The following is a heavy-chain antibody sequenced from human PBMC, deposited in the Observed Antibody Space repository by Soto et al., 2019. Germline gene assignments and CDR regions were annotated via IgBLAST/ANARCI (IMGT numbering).Heavy chain of an antibody. Sequence: PGGSLRLSCEASGFTFSRYPLHWVRQAPGKGLEWVAVISYDGSEKYPADSVKGRISISRDNSKNTLYLQMNSLRAEDTAVYYCAMGGDYGGNAAFDIWGQGTMVTVSS. CDR2: ISYDGSEK. D-gene: IGHD4-17*01. V-gene: IGHV3-30-3*01. CDR1: GFTFSRYP. J-gene: IGHJ3*02. CDR3: AMGGDYGGNAAFDI.